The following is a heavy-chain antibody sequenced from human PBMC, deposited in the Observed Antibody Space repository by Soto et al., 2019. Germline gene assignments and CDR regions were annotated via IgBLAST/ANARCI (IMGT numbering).Heavy chain of an antibody. D-gene: IGHD2-2*01. J-gene: IGHJ6*02. CDR2: ISHRGDRT. V-gene: IGHV3-23*01. CDR3: AKDTGAVGYYCCSGASAASYAMDV. Sequence: RGSLRLSCAASGFTFVSYAMTWVRQAPGKGLEWVSGISHRGDRTYYADSVKGRFTSSRDNSKNMLYVEMDSLNAEDTVIYYCAKDTGAVGYYCCSGASAASYAMDVWGQGTTVTVSS. CDR1: GFTFVSYA.